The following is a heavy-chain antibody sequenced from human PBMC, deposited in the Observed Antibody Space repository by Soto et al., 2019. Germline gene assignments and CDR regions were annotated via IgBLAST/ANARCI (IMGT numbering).Heavy chain of an antibody. CDR1: GFTFSTYS. CDR3: LSFWTDS. CDR2: ISSRSDI. Sequence: GGSLRLSCVGSGFTFSTYSINWVRQAPGKGLEWVSSISSRSDIYYADSVKGRFTISRDNAKNSVYLQMNSLRAEDTAVYYCLSFWTDSWGQGSLVTVSS. D-gene: IGHD1-1*01. V-gene: IGHV3-21*04. J-gene: IGHJ4*02.